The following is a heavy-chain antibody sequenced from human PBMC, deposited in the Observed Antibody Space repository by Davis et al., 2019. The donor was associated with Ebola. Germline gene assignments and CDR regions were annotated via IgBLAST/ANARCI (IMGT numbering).Heavy chain of an antibody. CDR3: TRPSYDFWSGYSLDY. Sequence: GESLKISCAASGFTFSDYYMSWIRQAPGKGLEWVSYISSSGSTIYYADSVKGRFTISRDNAKNSLYLQMNSLRAEDTAVYYCTRPSYDFWSGYSLDYWGQGTLVTVSS. CDR2: ISSSGSTI. CDR1: GFTFSDYY. J-gene: IGHJ4*02. V-gene: IGHV3-11*01. D-gene: IGHD3-3*01.